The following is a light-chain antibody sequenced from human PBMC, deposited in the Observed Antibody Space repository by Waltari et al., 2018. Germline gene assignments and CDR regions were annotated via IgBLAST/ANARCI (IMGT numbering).Light chain of an antibody. CDR2: GNS. J-gene: IGLJ2*01. V-gene: IGLV1-40*01. CDR1: SPDIGAGYD. CDR3: QSYDNNLSAV. Sequence: QSVLTQPPSVSGAPGQRVTISCPGSSPDIGAGYDVPWYQQLPGTAPKLLIYGNSNRPSGVPDRFSGSKSGTSASLAITGLQAEDEADYYCQSYDNNLSAVFGGGTKLTVL.